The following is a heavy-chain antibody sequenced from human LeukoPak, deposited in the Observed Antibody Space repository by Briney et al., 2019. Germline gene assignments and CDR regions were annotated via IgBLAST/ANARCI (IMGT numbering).Heavy chain of an antibody. Sequence: GGALRLSCAAAGFIFSSYQMNWVRQAPGKWLDWVSYISSSGTTIYYADSVKGRFTISRDNAKNSLYLQMNSLRAEDTAVYYCARERYCSGGSCYSNWFDPWGQGTLVTVSS. CDR1: GFIFSSYQ. D-gene: IGHD2-15*01. CDR3: ARERYCSGGSCYSNWFDP. CDR2: ISSSGTTI. V-gene: IGHV3-48*03. J-gene: IGHJ5*02.